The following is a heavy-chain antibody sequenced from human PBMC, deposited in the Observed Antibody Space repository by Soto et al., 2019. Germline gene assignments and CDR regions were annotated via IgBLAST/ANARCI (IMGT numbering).Heavy chain of an antibody. J-gene: IGHJ4*02. CDR1: GGSISSSSYY. CDR3: ARSPTYYDYIWGKIFDY. CDR2: IYYSGST. V-gene: IGHV4-39*01. Sequence: SETLSLTCTVSGGSISSSSYYWGWIRQPPGKGLEWIGSIYYSGSTYYNPSLKSRVTISVDTSKNQFSLKLSSVTAADTAVYYCARSPTYYDYIWGKIFDYWGQGTLVTVSS. D-gene: IGHD3-16*01.